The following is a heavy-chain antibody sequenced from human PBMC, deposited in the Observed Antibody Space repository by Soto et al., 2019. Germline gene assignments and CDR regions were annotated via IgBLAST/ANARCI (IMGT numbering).Heavy chain of an antibody. CDR1: GFNFSISP. J-gene: IGHJ4*02. CDR2: ISYDGTNK. D-gene: IGHD7-27*01. V-gene: IGHV3-30-3*01. Sequence: QVQLVESGGGVVQPGRSLRLSCAASGFNFSISPMHWVRQAPGKGPEWVALISYDGTNKFYADSVKGRFTISRDNSKSTLYLQVDSLRPEDAAVYYCARDPKTSGGQHWAFNYFDSWGQGTLVTVSS. CDR3: ARDPKTSGGQHWAFNYFDS.